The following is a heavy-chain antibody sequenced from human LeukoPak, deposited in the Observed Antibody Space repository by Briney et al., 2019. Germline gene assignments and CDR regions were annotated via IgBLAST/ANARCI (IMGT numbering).Heavy chain of an antibody. J-gene: IGHJ4*02. Sequence: PGGSLRLSCAASGFTFDDYGMSWVRQAPGKGLEWVAVISYDGSNKYYADSVKGRFTISRDNSKNTVYLQMNSLRAEDTAVYYCAKDGGWLQSAYYFDYWGQGTLVTVSS. CDR1: GFTFDDYG. D-gene: IGHD5-24*01. CDR2: ISYDGSNK. V-gene: IGHV3-30*18. CDR3: AKDGGWLQSAYYFDY.